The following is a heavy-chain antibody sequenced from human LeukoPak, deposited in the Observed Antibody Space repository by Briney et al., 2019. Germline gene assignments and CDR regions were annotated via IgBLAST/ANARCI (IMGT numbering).Heavy chain of an antibody. D-gene: IGHD7-27*01. J-gene: IGHJ6*03. Sequence: VASVKVSCKASGYTFTSYYMHWVRQAPGQGLEWMGIINPSGGSTSYAQKFQGRVTMTRDMSTSTVYMELSSLRSEDTAVYYCARGGTNWGSMYYYYYMDVWGKGTTVTVSS. CDR3: ARGGTNWGSMYYYYYMDV. CDR2: INPSGGST. V-gene: IGHV1-46*01. CDR1: GYTFTSYY.